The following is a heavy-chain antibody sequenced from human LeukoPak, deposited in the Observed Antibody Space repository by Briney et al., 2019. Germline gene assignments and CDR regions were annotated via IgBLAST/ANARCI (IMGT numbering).Heavy chain of an antibody. CDR3: AKKKEGATRWYFDL. V-gene: IGHV4-38-2*02. CDR1: GYSISRAYY. Sequence: SETLSLTCTVSGYSISRAYYWGWIRQPPGKGLEWIGNIHYSGSTYYNPSLKSRVTISVDTSKNQFSLKLSSVTAADTAVYYCAKKKEGATRWYFDLWGRGTLVTVSS. D-gene: IGHD3-16*01. CDR2: IHYSGST. J-gene: IGHJ2*01.